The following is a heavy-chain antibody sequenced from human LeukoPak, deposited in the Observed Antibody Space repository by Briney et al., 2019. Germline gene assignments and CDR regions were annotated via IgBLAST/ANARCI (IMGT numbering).Heavy chain of an antibody. J-gene: IGHJ4*02. D-gene: IGHD1-26*01. CDR2: ISGSGGST. CDR1: GFTFSSYS. Sequence: LSGGSLRLACPPSGFTFSSYSMSSVRQAPRKGLGWVSAISGSGGSTYYADSVKGRFTISRDNSKNTLYLQMNSLRAEDPAVYYCAKQTSIVGALPLDYWGQGTLVTVSS. V-gene: IGHV3-23*01. CDR3: AKQTSIVGALPLDY.